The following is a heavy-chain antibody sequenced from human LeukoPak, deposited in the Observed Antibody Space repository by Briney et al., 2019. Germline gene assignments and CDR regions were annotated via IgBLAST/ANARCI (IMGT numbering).Heavy chain of an antibody. V-gene: IGHV3-7*01. CDR2: IKQDGSEK. Sequence: PGGSLRLSCAASGFTFSSYAMSRVRQAPGRGLEWVANIKQDGSEKYYVDSVKGRFTISRDNAKNSLYLQMNSLRAEDTAVYYCARDKQWLEGFDPWGQGTLVTVSS. J-gene: IGHJ5*02. D-gene: IGHD6-19*01. CDR3: ARDKQWLEGFDP. CDR1: GFTFSSYA.